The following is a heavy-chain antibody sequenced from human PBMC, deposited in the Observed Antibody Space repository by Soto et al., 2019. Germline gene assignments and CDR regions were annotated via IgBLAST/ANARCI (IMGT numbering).Heavy chain of an antibody. D-gene: IGHD1-1*01. Sequence: EVQLVESGGGLVQPGGSLRLSCAASGFTFSSYWMSWVRQAPGRGLEWMGNIKQDGTEKDYVDSVKGRFTISRDNARNSVFLQMDSLRADDTAVYYCATILNCAFETWGQGTMVTVSS. CDR3: ATILNCAFET. V-gene: IGHV3-7*01. CDR1: GFTFSSYW. CDR2: IKQDGTEK. J-gene: IGHJ3*02.